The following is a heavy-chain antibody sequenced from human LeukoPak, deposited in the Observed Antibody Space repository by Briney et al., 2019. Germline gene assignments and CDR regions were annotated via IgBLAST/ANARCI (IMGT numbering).Heavy chain of an antibody. D-gene: IGHD6-19*01. CDR3: ARDAGSSGWYSVNYYYYMDV. CDR1: GGSFSGYY. V-gene: IGHV4-34*01. CDR2: INHSGST. J-gene: IGHJ6*03. Sequence: PSETLSLTCAVYGGSFSGYYWSWIRQPPGKGLEWIGEINHSGSTNYNPSLKSRVTISVDTSKNQFSLKLSSVTAADTAVYYCARDAGSSGWYSVNYYYYMDVWGKGTTVTISS.